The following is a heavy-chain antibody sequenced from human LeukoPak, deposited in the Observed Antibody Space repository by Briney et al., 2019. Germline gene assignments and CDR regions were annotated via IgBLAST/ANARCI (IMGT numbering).Heavy chain of an antibody. Sequence: PGGSLRLSCAASGFTFSSYAMHWVRQAPGKGLEWVAVISYDGSNKYYADSVKGRFTISRDNSKNTLYLQMNRLRDEDTAVYYCAKDCDGWMMTFDNWGQGTLVTVSS. V-gene: IGHV3-30*04. J-gene: IGHJ4*02. D-gene: IGHD5-12*01. CDR2: ISYDGSNK. CDR1: GFTFSSYA. CDR3: AKDCDGWMMTFDN.